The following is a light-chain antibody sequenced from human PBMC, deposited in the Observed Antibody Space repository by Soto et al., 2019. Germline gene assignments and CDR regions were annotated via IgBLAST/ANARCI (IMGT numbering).Light chain of an antibody. CDR2: GAS. Sequence: EMVLTQSPGTLSLSPGERATLSCRASQSVSSSYLAWYQQKPGQAPRLLIYGASSRATGIPDRFSGSGSGTDFTLTISRLEPEDFPVYYCQQYGSSPWTFGQGTKVEIK. V-gene: IGKV3-20*01. J-gene: IGKJ1*01. CDR3: QQYGSSPWT. CDR1: QSVSSSY.